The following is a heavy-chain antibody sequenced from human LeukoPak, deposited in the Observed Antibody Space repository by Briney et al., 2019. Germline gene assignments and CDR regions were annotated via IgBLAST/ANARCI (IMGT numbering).Heavy chain of an antibody. CDR2: IYPGDSDT. CDR3: ARQRRSDYGVRGAFDI. CDR1: GYSFTSYW. Sequence: GESLKISCKGSGYSFTSYWIGWVRQMPGKGLEWMWIIYPGDSDTRYSPSYQGQVTISADKSISTAYLQWSSLKASDTAMYYCARQRRSDYGVRGAFDIWGQGTMVTVSS. D-gene: IGHD4-17*01. J-gene: IGHJ3*02. V-gene: IGHV5-51*01.